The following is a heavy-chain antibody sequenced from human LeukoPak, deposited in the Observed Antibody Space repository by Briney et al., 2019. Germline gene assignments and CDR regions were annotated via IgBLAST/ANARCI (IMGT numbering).Heavy chain of an antibody. D-gene: IGHD3-3*01. CDR3: AKDETNYDFWSGYYYYYMDV. V-gene: IGHV3-23*01. J-gene: IGHJ6*03. CDR1: GFTLSSYA. Sequence: GSLRLSCAPSGFTLSSYAMSWVRPAPGEGLGWVSAICGSVGGTYYADSVKGRFSISRDNSKNTLYLHMNSLRAEDTAVYYCAKDETNYDFWSGYYYYYMDVWGKGTTVTVSS. CDR2: ICGSVGGT.